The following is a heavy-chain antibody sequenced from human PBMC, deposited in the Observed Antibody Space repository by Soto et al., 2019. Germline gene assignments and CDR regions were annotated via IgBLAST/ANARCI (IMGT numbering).Heavy chain of an antibody. V-gene: IGHV3-23*01. D-gene: IGHD3-10*01. CDR1: GFTFSSYA. CDR2: ISGSGGST. CDR3: AKARAPPHTMVREPFDY. Sequence: GGSLRLSCAASGFTFSSYAMSWVRQAPGKGLEWVSAISGSGGSTYYADSVKGRFTISRDNSKNTLYLQMNSLRAEDTAVYYCAKARAPPHTMVREPFDYWGQGTLVTVSS. J-gene: IGHJ4*02.